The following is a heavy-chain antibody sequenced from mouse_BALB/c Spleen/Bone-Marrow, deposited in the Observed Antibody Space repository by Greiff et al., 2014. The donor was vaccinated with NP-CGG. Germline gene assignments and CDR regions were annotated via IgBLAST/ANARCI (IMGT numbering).Heavy chain of an antibody. CDR2: ISSGSTTI. CDR3: ARFKWGPIDY. D-gene: IGHD1-3*01. Sequence: EVKLVESGGGLVQPGGSRKLSCTASGFTFSSFGIHWVRQAPEKGLEWVAYISSGSTTIYYADAVKGRFTISRDNPKNTLFLQMTSLRSEDTAMYYCARFKWGPIDYWGQGTSVTVSS. V-gene: IGHV5-17*02. CDR1: GFTFSSFG. J-gene: IGHJ4*01.